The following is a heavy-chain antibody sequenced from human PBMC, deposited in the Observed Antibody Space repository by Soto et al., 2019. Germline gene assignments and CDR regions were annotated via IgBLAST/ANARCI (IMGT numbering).Heavy chain of an antibody. V-gene: IGHV2-5*01. D-gene: IGHD6-19*01. Sequence: NPSLKSRLTITRDTSKNQVVLTMSNMDPVDTATYYCAHRPSWCSSGTRCFDHWGQGTLVTVSS. J-gene: IGHJ4*02. CDR3: AHRPSWCSSGTRCFDH.